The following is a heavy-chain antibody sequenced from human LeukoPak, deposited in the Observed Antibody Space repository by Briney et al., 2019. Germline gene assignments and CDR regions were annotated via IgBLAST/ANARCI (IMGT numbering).Heavy chain of an antibody. CDR1: GFTFSSYG. V-gene: IGHV3-33*01. D-gene: IGHD1-14*01. CDR3: ARRADMGTWADY. CDR2: IWYDGSNK. J-gene: IGHJ4*02. Sequence: GGSLRLSCAASGFTFSSYGMHWVRQAPGKGLEWVAVIWYDGSNKYYADSVKGRFTISRDNSKNTLYLQMNSLRAEDTAVYYCARRADMGTWADYWGQGTLVTVSS.